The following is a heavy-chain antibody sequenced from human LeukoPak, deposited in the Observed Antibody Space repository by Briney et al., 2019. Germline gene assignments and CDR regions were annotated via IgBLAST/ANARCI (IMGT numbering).Heavy chain of an antibody. CDR3: AREGYCSSTSCSV. D-gene: IGHD2-2*01. CDR1: GFTVSSNY. V-gene: IGHV3-53*01. Sequence: PGGCLRLSCAASGFTVSSNYMSWVRQAPGKGLEWVSILYSGTTYYADSVKGRFTISRDTSKNTLYLQMNSLRAEDTAVYYCAREGYCSSTSCSVWGQGTLVTVSS. CDR2: LYSGTT. J-gene: IGHJ4*02.